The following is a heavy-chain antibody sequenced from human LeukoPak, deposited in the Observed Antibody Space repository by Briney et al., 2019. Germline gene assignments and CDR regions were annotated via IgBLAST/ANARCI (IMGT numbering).Heavy chain of an antibody. Sequence: PSETLSLTCAVYGGPFSGYYWSWIRQPPGKGLEWIGEINHSGSTNCNPSLKSRVTISVDTSKNQFSLKLSSVTAADTAVYYCARGPHYYGSGSYSPDWGQGTLVTVSS. CDR3: ARGPHYYGSGSYSPD. CDR1: GGPFSGYY. V-gene: IGHV4-34*01. J-gene: IGHJ4*02. D-gene: IGHD3-10*01. CDR2: INHSGST.